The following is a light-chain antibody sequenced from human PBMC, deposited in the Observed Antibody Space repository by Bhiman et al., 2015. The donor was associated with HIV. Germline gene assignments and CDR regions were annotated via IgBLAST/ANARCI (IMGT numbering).Light chain of an antibody. Sequence: LTQPPSASGTPGQRVTISCSGSSSNIGSNYVYWYQQLPGTTPKLLIYRNNQRPSGVPDRFSGSKSGTSASLAISGLRSEDEADYYCAAWDDSLSGLVFGGGTKLTVL. CDR3: AAWDDSLSGLV. V-gene: IGLV1-47*01. CDR1: SSNIGSNY. CDR2: RNN. J-gene: IGLJ2*01.